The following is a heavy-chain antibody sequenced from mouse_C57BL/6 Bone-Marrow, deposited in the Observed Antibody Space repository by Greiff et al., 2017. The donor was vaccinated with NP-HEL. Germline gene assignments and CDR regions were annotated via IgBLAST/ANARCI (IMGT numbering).Heavy chain of an antibody. J-gene: IGHJ2*01. CDR2: IDPETGGT. D-gene: IGHD2-4*01. Sequence: VQLQQSGAELVRPGASVTLSCKASGYTFTDYEMHWVKQTPVHGLEWIGAIDPETGGTAYNQKFKGKAILTADKSSSPAYMELRSLTSEDSAVYYCTRRGYYDSYWGQGTTLTVSS. CDR1: GYTFTDYE. V-gene: IGHV1-15*01. CDR3: TRRGYYDSY.